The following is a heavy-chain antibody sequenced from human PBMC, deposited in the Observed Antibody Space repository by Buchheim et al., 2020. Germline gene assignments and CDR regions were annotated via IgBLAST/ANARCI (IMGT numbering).Heavy chain of an antibody. CDR2: INHSGST. V-gene: IGHV4-34*01. CDR3: ARDHRIAVAGHYYYYGMDV. J-gene: IGHJ6*02. Sequence: VQLQQWGAGLLKPSETLSLTCAVYGGSFSGYYWSGIRQPPGKGLEWIGEINHSGSTNYNPSLKSRVTISVDTSKKQFSLKLSSVTAADTAVYYCARDHRIAVAGHYYYYGMDVWGQGTT. CDR1: GGSFSGYY. D-gene: IGHD6-19*01.